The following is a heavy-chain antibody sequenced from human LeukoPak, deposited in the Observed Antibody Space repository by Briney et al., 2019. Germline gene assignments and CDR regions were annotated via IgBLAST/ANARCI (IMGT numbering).Heavy chain of an antibody. D-gene: IGHD3-3*01. CDR1: GYTFTGYY. J-gene: IGHJ5*02. CDR3: ARVERITIFGVVKYNWFDP. CDR2: INPNSGGT. V-gene: IGHV1-2*06. Sequence: ASVKVSCKASGYTFTGYYMHWVRQAPGQGLEWMGRINPNSGGTNYAQKFQGRATMTRDTSISTAYMELSRLRSDDTAVYYCARVERITIFGVVKYNWFDPWGQGTLVTVSS.